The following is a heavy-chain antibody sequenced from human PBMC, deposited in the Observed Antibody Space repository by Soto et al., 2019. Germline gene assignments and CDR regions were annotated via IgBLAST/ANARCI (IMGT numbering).Heavy chain of an antibody. V-gene: IGHV1-2*04. J-gene: IGHJ6*03. CDR3: ARGNPYCSSTGCLGDYYYYYMDV. Sequence: GASVKVCCKASGYTFTGYYMHWVRQAKEQGLEWMGWINPNSGGTNYAQKFQGWVTMTRDTSISTAYMELSRLRSDDTAVYYCARGNPYCSSTGCLGDYYYYYMDVWGKGTTVTVSS. D-gene: IGHD2-2*01. CDR1: GYTFTGYY. CDR2: INPNSGGT.